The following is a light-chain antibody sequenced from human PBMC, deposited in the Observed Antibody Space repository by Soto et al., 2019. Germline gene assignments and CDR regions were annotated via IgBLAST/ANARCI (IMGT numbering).Light chain of an antibody. CDR2: GAS. CDR1: QHVGSY. J-gene: IGKJ5*01. CDR3: QQYNNWPPIT. V-gene: IGKV3D-15*01. Sequence: EIVMKQSPATLSVSPGERATLSCRASQHVGSYLAWYQQKPGQAPRLLIHGASTRATDIPARFSASGSGTEFTLTISSLQSEDFAVYYCQQYNNWPPITFGQGTRLEIK.